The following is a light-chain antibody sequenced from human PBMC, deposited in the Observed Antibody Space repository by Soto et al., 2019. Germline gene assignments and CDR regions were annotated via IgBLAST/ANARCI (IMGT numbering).Light chain of an antibody. J-gene: IGLJ2*01. CDR3: LLPYSGAGL. Sequence: QAVVTQEPSLTVSPGGTVTLTCGSSTGAVTSGHYPYWFQQKPGQAPRTLIYDTSNKHSWTPARFSGSLLGGKAALTLWGAEPGDEAKYYCLLPYSGAGLFGGGTRVTVL. V-gene: IGLV7-46*01. CDR1: TGAVTSGHY. CDR2: DTS.